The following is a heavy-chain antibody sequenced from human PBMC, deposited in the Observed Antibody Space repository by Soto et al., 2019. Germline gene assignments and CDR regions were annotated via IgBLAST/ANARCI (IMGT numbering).Heavy chain of an antibody. D-gene: IGHD1-26*01. Sequence: PSETLSLTCTVSGDSINSYYFSNCFRHPPGKGLECIWHISYDGTHYNPSLRGGATISGDASKKQFSLKIKSVNEAETAVYYSVRGAEDVWELRHWGQGILVTVSS. J-gene: IGHJ4*02. CDR1: GDSINSYY. CDR2: ISYDGT. V-gene: IGHV4-59*01. CDR3: VRGAEDVWELRH.